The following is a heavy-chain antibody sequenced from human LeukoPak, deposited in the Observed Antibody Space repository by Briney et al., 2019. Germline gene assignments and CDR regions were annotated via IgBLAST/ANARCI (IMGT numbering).Heavy chain of an antibody. J-gene: IGHJ6*02. CDR1: GCTFSSYG. V-gene: IGHV3-30*03. Sequence: PGGSLRLSCAASGCTFSSYGMHWVRQAPGKGLEWVALISYDGSNEYYADSVRGRFTISRDNSKFTLYMQMNSLRAEDTAVYYCARVRAGYCTSTSCYTGMDVWGQGTTVTVSS. D-gene: IGHD2-2*01. CDR2: ISYDGSNE. CDR3: ARVRAGYCTSTSCYTGMDV.